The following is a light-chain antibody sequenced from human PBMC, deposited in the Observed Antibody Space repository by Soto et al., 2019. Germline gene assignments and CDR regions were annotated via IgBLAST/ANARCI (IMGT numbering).Light chain of an antibody. Sequence: EIVMTQSPATLSVSPGERVTLSCRASQSINNKVAWYQQKPGQAPRLLIYGASTRATGVPTRISGSGSGTEFTLTISSLQSEDFAVYYCQQYNSWPLTFGGGTKVDIK. V-gene: IGKV3D-15*01. CDR2: GAS. CDR3: QQYNSWPLT. J-gene: IGKJ4*01. CDR1: QSINNK.